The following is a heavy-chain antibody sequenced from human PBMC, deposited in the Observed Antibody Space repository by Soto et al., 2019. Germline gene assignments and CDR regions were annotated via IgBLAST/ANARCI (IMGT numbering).Heavy chain of an antibody. J-gene: IGHJ4*02. Sequence: QVQLVQSGAEVKKPGSSVKVSCKASGGTFSSYVISWVRQAPGQGLDWMGGIIPILGTTNYAQKFQGRVTITADESTSTAYMELNNLRSEDTAVYYCATEKEVTATGVGDYWGQGTLVTVSS. V-gene: IGHV1-69*01. CDR3: ATEKEVTATGVGDY. D-gene: IGHD6-13*01. CDR1: GGTFSSYV. CDR2: IIPILGTT.